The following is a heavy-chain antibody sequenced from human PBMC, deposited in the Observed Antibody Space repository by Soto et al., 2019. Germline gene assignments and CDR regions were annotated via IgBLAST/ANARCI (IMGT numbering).Heavy chain of an antibody. Sequence: SVKVSCKASGGTFSSYAISWVRQAPGQGLEWMGGIIPIFGTANYAQKFQGRVTITADESTSTAYMELSSLRSEDTAVYYCASVVATIRGLGTFDYWGQGTLVTVSS. J-gene: IGHJ4*02. CDR1: GGTFSSYA. CDR2: IIPIFGTA. V-gene: IGHV1-69*13. CDR3: ASVVATIRGLGTFDY. D-gene: IGHD5-12*01.